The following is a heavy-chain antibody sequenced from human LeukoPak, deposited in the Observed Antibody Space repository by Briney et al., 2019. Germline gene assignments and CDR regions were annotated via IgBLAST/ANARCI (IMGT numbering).Heavy chain of an antibody. Sequence: SETLSLTCAVYGGSFSGYYWSWIRKPPGKGVEWIGEINHSGSTNYNPSPTIRVTISIDTSKNQFSLKLSSVTAEDRAAYYCASGPRAKNYYYCYMDVWGKGTTVTVSS. D-gene: IGHD4/OR15-4a*01. CDR3: ASGPRAKNYYYCYMDV. CDR1: GGSFSGYY. V-gene: IGHV4-34*01. CDR2: INHSGST. J-gene: IGHJ6*03.